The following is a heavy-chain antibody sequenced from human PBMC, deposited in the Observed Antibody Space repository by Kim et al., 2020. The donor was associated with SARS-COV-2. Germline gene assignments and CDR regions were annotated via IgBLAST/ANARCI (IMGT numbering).Heavy chain of an antibody. J-gene: IGHJ4*02. V-gene: IGHV3-23*01. CDR3: AENLLEMATIAPYYFDY. CDR1: GFTFSSYA. Sequence: GGSLRLSCAASGFTFSSYAMSWVRQAPGKGLEWVSAISGSGGSTYYADSVKGRFTISRDNSKNTLYLQMNSLRAEDTAVYYCAENLLEMATIAPYYFDYWGQETPVAASS. CDR2: ISGSGGST. D-gene: IGHD5-12*01.